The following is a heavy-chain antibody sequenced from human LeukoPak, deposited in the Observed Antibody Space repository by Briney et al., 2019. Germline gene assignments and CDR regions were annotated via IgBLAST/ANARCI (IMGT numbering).Heavy chain of an antibody. Sequence: SETLSLTCAVYGGSFSGYYWSWIRQPPGKGLEWIGEINHSGSTNYNPSLKSRGTISVDTSKNQFSLKLSSVTAADTAVYYCARHRRRGNSLLWFGELFATFDYWGQGTLVTVSS. CDR3: ARHRRRGNSLLWFGELFATFDY. CDR2: INHSGST. J-gene: IGHJ4*02. D-gene: IGHD3-10*01. V-gene: IGHV4-34*01. CDR1: GGSFSGYY.